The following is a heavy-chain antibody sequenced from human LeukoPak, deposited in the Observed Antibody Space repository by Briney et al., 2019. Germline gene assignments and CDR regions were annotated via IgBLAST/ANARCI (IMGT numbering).Heavy chain of an antibody. Sequence: QPGGSLRLSCAASGFTFGSYWMSWVRQAPGKGLEWVANIKQDGSEKYYVDSVKGRFTISRDNAKNSLYLQMNSLRAEDTAVYYCARDQRYCSSSSCPWEPFDYWGQGTLVTVSS. D-gene: IGHD2-2*01. CDR3: ARDQRYCSSSSCPWEPFDY. J-gene: IGHJ4*02. V-gene: IGHV3-7*05. CDR2: IKQDGSEK. CDR1: GFTFGSYW.